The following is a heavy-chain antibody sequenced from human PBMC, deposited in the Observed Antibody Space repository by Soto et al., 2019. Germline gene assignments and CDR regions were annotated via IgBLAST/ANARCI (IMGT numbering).Heavy chain of an antibody. D-gene: IGHD2-8*02. CDR1: GFPFSRFE. V-gene: IGHV3-48*03. Sequence: EVQLVESGGGLVQPGGSLRLSCAASGFPFSRFEMNWVRQAPGKGLEWISYISSTDSTIYYADSVKGRFTISRDNAKNSLFLQMSSLRAEDTAVYYCAPGGATGGDYWGQGTLVTVSS. CDR3: APGGATGGDY. J-gene: IGHJ4*02. CDR2: ISSTDSTI.